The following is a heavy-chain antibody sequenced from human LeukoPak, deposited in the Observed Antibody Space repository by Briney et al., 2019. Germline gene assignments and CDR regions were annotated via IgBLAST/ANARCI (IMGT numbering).Heavy chain of an antibody. CDR2: INPQNGAT. CDR3: AKEGYSNGPDP. V-gene: IGHV1-2*02. CDR1: GYTLTDHY. Sequence: GASVKVSCKASGYTLTDHYMHWLRWAPGQGFEWMGWINPQNGATVYAKKFQGRVTMTRDTPVSTLYMELTNLRSDDTGVYHCAKEGYSNGPDPWGPGSLVTVSS. J-gene: IGHJ5*02. D-gene: IGHD4-11*01.